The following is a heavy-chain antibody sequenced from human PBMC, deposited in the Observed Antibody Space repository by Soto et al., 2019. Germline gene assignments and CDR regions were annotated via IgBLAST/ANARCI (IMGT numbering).Heavy chain of an antibody. CDR3: ARDRQGLATFDALAA. D-gene: IGHD3-16*01. CDR1: ESTFSDHF. Sequence: ASVKVSCKVSESTFSDHFLHWVRQAPGQGPEWVGWIKPSSGGTHYAQNFRGRVTFTSDAATYTVYMDMRSLTLDDAAVYFCARDRQGLATFDALAAWGQGTTVTVSS. J-gene: IGHJ6*02. V-gene: IGHV1-2*02. CDR2: IKPSSGGT.